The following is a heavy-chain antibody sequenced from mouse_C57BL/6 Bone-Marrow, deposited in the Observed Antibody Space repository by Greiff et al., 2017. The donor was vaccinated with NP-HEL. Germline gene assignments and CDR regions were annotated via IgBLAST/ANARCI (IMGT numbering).Heavy chain of an antibody. V-gene: IGHV1-69*01. Sequence: QFQLQQPGAELLMPGASVKLSCKASGYTFPSYWMHWVKQRPGQGLDWIGEIDPSDSYTNYNQKFKGKSTLTVDKSSSTAYMQLSSLTSEDSAVYYCARSGGWFLDYWGQGTTLTVSS. J-gene: IGHJ2*01. CDR1: GYTFPSYW. CDR3: ARSGGWFLDY. CDR2: IDPSDSYT. D-gene: IGHD2-3*01.